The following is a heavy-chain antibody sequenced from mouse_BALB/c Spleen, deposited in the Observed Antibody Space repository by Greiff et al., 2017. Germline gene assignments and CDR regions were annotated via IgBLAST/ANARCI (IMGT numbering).Heavy chain of an antibody. J-gene: IGHJ3*01. V-gene: IGHV5-17*02. Sequence: EVKLVESGGGLVQPGGSRKLSCAASGFTFSSFGMHWVRQAPEKGLEWVAYISSGSSTIYYADTVKGRFTISRDNPKNTLFLQMTSLRSEDTAMYYCARSPIYDGYYWFAYWGQGTLVTVSA. D-gene: IGHD2-3*01. CDR1: GFTFSSFG. CDR3: ARSPIYDGYYWFAY. CDR2: ISSGSSTI.